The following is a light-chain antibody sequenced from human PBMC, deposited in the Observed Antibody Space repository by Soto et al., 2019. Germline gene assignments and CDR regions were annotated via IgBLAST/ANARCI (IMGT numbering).Light chain of an antibody. V-gene: IGLV2-14*01. Sequence: QSVLTQPASVSGYPGQSITISCTGTSSDVGGYNYVSWYQQHPGKAPKLMIYDVSNRPSGVYNRFSGSKSGNTASLAISGXXXXXXXDYYCSSYTSSSTLVSGTGTKLTVL. J-gene: IGLJ1*01. CDR1: SSDVGGYNY. CDR2: DVS. CDR3: SSYTSSSTLV.